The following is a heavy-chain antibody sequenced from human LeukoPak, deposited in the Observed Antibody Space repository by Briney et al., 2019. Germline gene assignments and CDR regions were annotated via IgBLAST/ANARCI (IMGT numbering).Heavy chain of an antibody. J-gene: IGHJ4*02. CDR1: GFTFSSYG. Sequence: GRSLRLSCAASGFTFSSYGMHWVRQAPGKGLGWVAVISYDGSNKYYADSVKGRFTISRDNSKNTLYLQMNSLRAEDTAVYYCAKGGRYCTNCALDYWGQGTLVTVSS. CDR3: AKGGRYCTNCALDY. CDR2: ISYDGSNK. V-gene: IGHV3-30*18. D-gene: IGHD2-8*01.